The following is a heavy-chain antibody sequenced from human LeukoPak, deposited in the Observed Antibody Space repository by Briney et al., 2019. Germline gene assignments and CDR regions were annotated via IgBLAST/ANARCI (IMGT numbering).Heavy chain of an antibody. J-gene: IGHJ4*02. CDR1: GFTFNNYA. V-gene: IGHV3-23*01. CDR2: ITASGGST. D-gene: IGHD2-2*01. Sequence: GGSLRLSCASSGFTFNNYAMTWVRQAPGKGLEWVSSITASGGSTYCADSVKGRFTISRDNSKNTLYLQMNSLRAEDTAVYYCAKVRWDVVVPAASFDYWGQGTLVTVSS. CDR3: AKVRWDVVVPAASFDY.